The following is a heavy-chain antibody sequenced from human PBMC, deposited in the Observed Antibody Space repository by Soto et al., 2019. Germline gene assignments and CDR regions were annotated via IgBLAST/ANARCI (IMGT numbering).Heavy chain of an antibody. J-gene: IGHJ4*02. CDR1: GYTFTGYY. CDR2: ISPNSGGT. V-gene: IGHV1-2*04. Sequence: GASVKVSCKASGYTFTGYYMHWVRQAPGQGLEWMGWISPNSGGTNYAQKFQGWVTMTRDTSISTAYMELSRLRSDDTAVYYCARAISDDFWSGYSTNYFDYWGQGTLVTVSS. D-gene: IGHD3-3*01. CDR3: ARAISDDFWSGYSTNYFDY.